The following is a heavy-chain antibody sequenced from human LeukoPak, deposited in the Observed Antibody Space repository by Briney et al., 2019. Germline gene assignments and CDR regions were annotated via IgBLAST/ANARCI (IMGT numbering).Heavy chain of an antibody. CDR2: IYYSGSA. CDR1: GDSISSSY. Sequence: SETLSLTCTVSGDSISSSYWSWIRQPPGKGLEWIGYIYYSGSANYNPSLMSRVSISVDTSRNQFSLTLISVTAADTAIYYCARQAIAYSSSWFDYWGQGALVTVSS. CDR3: ARQAIAYSSSWFDY. V-gene: IGHV4-59*08. D-gene: IGHD6-13*01. J-gene: IGHJ4*02.